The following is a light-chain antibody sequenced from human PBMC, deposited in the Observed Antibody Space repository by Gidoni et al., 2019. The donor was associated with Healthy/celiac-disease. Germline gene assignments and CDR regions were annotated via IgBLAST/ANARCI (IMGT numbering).Light chain of an antibody. CDR2: AAS. Sequence: DIQMTQSPSSLSASVVHRVTITCRASQSISSYLNWYQKKPGKAPKLMIYAASSLQSGVASRFSGRGSGKVSTITISRLQQEVFATYYWQQNNRTPDTFGQGTKLEIK. CDR3: QQNNRTPDT. CDR1: QSISSY. J-gene: IGKJ2*01. V-gene: IGKV1-39*01.